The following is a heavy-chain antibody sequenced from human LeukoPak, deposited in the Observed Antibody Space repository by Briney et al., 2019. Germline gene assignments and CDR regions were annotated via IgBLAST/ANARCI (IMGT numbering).Heavy chain of an antibody. Sequence: SETLSLTCTVSGGSISRHYCSWIRQSPEKGLEWIGYIYYSGSTNYNPSLKSRVTISVDTSKNQFSLKLSSVTAADTAVYDCARDGWGRAFDIWGQGTMVTVSS. J-gene: IGHJ3*02. CDR2: IYYSGST. V-gene: IGHV4-59*11. D-gene: IGHD1-26*01. CDR3: ARDGWGRAFDI. CDR1: GGSISRHY.